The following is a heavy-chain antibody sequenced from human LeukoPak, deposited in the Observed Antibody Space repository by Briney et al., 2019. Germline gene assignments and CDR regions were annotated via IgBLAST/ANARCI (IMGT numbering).Heavy chain of an antibody. CDR1: GGSISSSSYY. J-gene: IGHJ4*02. Sequence: SETLSLTCTVSGGSISSSSYYWGWIRQPPGKGLEWIGSIYYSGSTYYNPSLKSRVTISVDTSKNQFSLKLSPVTAADTAVYYCARLGLLPDYWGQGTLVRVSS. D-gene: IGHD3-10*01. V-gene: IGHV4-39*01. CDR3: ARLGLLPDY. CDR2: IYYSGST.